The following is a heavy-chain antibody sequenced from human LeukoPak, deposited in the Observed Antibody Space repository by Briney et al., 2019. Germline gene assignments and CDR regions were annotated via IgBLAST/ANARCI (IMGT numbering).Heavy chain of an antibody. D-gene: IGHD3-10*01. CDR3: ARDSFTMVRGLSPDY. CDR2: ISAYNGNR. V-gene: IGHV1-18*01. Sequence: ASVKVSCKASGYTFIRYGFSWVRQAPGQGLECMGWISAYNGNRNYAQKLQGRITVTTDTSTNTAYMELRSLRPDHTAVYYCARDSFTMVRGLSPDYWGQGTLVIVSS. J-gene: IGHJ4*02. CDR1: GYTFIRYG.